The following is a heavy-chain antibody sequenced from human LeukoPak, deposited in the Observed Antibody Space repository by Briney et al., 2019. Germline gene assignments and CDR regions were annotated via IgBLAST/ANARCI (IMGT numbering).Heavy chain of an antibody. D-gene: IGHD6-19*01. J-gene: IGHJ4*02. Sequence: GSLRLSCAASGFTFSSYGMSWVRQAPGKGLEWVSAISGSGGSTYHADSVKGRFTISRDNSKNTLYLQMNSLRAEDTAVYYCAKGNIAVAVSYWGQGTLVTVSS. CDR2: ISGSGGST. CDR1: GFTFSSYG. V-gene: IGHV3-23*01. CDR3: AKGNIAVAVSY.